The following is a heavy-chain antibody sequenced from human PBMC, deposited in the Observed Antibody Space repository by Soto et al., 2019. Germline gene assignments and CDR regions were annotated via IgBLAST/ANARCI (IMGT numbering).Heavy chain of an antibody. CDR2: INPNSGNI. V-gene: IGHV1-8*01. D-gene: IGHD3-10*01. Sequence: ASVKVSCKASGDTFTTYDINWVRQATGHGLEWMGWINPNSGNICYAQRFQGRVTMTRDTAIRTAYMEVSSLISDDTAVYYCARGRASGSYYLLDYWGQGTLVPVSS. CDR3: ARGRASGSYYLLDY. J-gene: IGHJ4*02. CDR1: GDTFTTYD.